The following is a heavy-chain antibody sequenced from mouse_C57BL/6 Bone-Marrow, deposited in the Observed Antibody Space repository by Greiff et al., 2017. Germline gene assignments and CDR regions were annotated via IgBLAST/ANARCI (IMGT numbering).Heavy chain of an antibody. V-gene: IGHV5-4*01. J-gene: IGHJ4*01. Sequence: EVHLVESGGGLVKPGGSLKLSCAASGFTFSSYAMSWVRQTPEKRLEWVATISDGGSYTYYPDNVKGRFTLSRDNAKNNLYLQMSHLKSEDTAMYYCARKYYSNYNYYAMDYWGQGTSVTVSS. CDR2: ISDGGSYT. CDR1: GFTFSSYA. D-gene: IGHD2-5*01. CDR3: ARKYYSNYNYYAMDY.